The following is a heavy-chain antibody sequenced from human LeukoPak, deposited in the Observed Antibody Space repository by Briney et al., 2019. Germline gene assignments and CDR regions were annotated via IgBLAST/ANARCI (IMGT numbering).Heavy chain of an antibody. V-gene: IGHV3-11*01. CDR1: GFTFSDYY. J-gene: IGHJ4*02. CDR3: ARDLRYFDWSLNYFDY. D-gene: IGHD3-9*01. Sequence: GGSLRLSCAASGFTFSDYYMSWIRQAPGKGLEGVSYISSSGSTIYYADSVKDRFTISRDNAKNSLYLQMNSLRAEDTAVYYCARDLRYFDWSLNYFDYWGQGTLVTVSS. CDR2: ISSSGSTI.